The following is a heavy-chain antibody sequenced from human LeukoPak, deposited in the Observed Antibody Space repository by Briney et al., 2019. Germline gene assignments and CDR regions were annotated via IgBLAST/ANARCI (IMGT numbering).Heavy chain of an antibody. D-gene: IGHD3-3*01. Sequence: GGSLRLSCAASGFAFSSNYMSWVRQAPGKGLEWVSVIYSGGSTYYADSVKGRFTISRDNSKNTLYLQMNSLRAEDTAVYYCARDRGTYDFWSGYYSNYYFDYWGQGTLVTVSS. CDR3: ARDRGTYDFWSGYYSNYYFDY. CDR2: IYSGGST. CDR1: GFAFSSNY. J-gene: IGHJ4*02. V-gene: IGHV3-66*01.